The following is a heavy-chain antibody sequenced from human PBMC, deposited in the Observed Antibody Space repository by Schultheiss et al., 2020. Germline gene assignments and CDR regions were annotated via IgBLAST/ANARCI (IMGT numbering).Heavy chain of an antibody. CDR3: ARANYSSGWYFDY. D-gene: IGHD6-19*01. V-gene: IGHV3-23*01. Sequence: GGSLRLSCAASGFTFSSYAMSWVRQAPGKGLEWVSAISGSGGSTYYADSVKDRFTISRDNAKNTVFLQMNSLRVEDTAVYYCARANYSSGWYFDYWGQGTLVTVSS. CDR1: GFTFSSYA. J-gene: IGHJ4*02. CDR2: ISGSGGST.